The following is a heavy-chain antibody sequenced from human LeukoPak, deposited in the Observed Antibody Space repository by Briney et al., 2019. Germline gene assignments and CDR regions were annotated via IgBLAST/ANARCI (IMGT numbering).Heavy chain of an antibody. D-gene: IGHD3-10*01. CDR3: ILSAGGSGSYSPDY. CDR2: IIPIFGTA. CDR1: GGTFSSYA. Sequence: SVKVSCKVSGGTFSSYAISWVRQAPGQGLEWMGGIIPIFGTANHEQNFQDRVTITADTSTSTAYMELSSLRSEDTAVYYCILSAGGSGSYSPDYWGLGTLVTVSS. J-gene: IGHJ4*02. V-gene: IGHV1-69*06.